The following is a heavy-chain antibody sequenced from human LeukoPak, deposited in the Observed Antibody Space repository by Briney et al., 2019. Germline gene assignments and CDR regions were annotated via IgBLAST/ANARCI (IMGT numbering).Heavy chain of an antibody. J-gene: IGHJ4*02. CDR3: AREGRTDY. CDR2: ISSSSSTI. Sequence: PGGSLRLSCVASGFTFSSRDWMTWVRQAPGKGLEWVSYISSSSSTIYYADSVKGRFTISRDNAKNSLYLQMNSLRAEDTAVYYCAREGRTDYWGQGTLVTVSS. CDR1: GFTFSSRDW. V-gene: IGHV3-48*04. D-gene: IGHD3-10*01.